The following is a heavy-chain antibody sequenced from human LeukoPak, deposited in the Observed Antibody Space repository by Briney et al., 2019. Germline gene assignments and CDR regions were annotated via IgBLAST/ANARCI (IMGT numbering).Heavy chain of an antibody. CDR2: IYTSGST. Sequence: SETLSLTCTVSGGSISSYYWSWIRQPAGKGLEWIGRIYTSGSTNYNPSLKSRVAMSVDTSKNQFSLKLSSVTAADTAVYYCARVEQQLVRGNTVYYFDYWGQGTLVTVSS. CDR3: ARVEQQLVRGNTVYYFDY. V-gene: IGHV4-4*07. CDR1: GGSISSYY. D-gene: IGHD6-13*01. J-gene: IGHJ4*02.